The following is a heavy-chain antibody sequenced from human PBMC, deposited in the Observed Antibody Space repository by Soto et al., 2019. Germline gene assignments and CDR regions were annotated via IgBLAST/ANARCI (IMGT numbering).Heavy chain of an antibody. CDR1: GGSISSSSYY. CDR3: AGGAITMVRGVTNYYYYGMDV. Sequence: SETLSLTCTVSGGSISSSSYYWGWIRQPPGKGLEWIGSIYYSGSTYYNPSLKSRVTISVDTSKNQFSLKLSSVTAADTAVYYCAGGAITMVRGVTNYYYYGMDVWGQGTTVTVSS. V-gene: IGHV4-39*01. J-gene: IGHJ6*02. D-gene: IGHD3-10*01. CDR2: IYYSGST.